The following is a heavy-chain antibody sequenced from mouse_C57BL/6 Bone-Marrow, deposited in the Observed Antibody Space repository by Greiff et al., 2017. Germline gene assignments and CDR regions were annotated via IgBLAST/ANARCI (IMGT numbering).Heavy chain of an antibody. Sequence: EVHLVESGGDLVKPGGSLKLSCAASGFTFSSYGMSWVRQTPDKRLEWVATISSGGSYTYYPDSVKGRFTISRDNAKNTLYVQMSSLKSEDTAMYYCATAGSSDWYFDVWGTGTTVTVSS. CDR3: ATAGSSDWYFDV. D-gene: IGHD1-1*01. CDR2: ISSGGSYT. J-gene: IGHJ1*03. CDR1: GFTFSSYG. V-gene: IGHV5-6*01.